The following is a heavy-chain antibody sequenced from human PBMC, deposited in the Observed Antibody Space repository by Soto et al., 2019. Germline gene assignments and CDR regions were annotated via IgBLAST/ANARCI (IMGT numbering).Heavy chain of an antibody. V-gene: IGHV3-23*01. J-gene: IGHJ3*01. CDR1: GLPCGSYD. Sequence: VGSLRLSCAASGLPCGSYDMTWVRQAPGKGLEWVSTILVDGRTFYVDSVKGRFTISRDNSRNTVYLQMNSLTAGDTALYYCAKATATGGGAFDFCGQGTMVTVSS. CDR3: AKATATGGGAFDF. D-gene: IGHD2-8*02. CDR2: ILVDGRT.